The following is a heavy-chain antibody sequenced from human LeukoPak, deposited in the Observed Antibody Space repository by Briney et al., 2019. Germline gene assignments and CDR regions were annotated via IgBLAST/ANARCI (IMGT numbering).Heavy chain of an antibody. CDR3: AREGLRSIAARRGTRDYMDV. CDR1: GYTFTGHY. V-gene: IGHV1-2*02. J-gene: IGHJ6*03. CDR2: INPKNAAT. D-gene: IGHD6-6*01. Sequence: ASVKVSCKASGYTFTGHYIHWVRQVPGQGLEWMGWINPKNAATNYAQKFQGRVTMTTDTSTSTVYMEVRSLRSDDTAVYYCAREGLRSIAARRGTRDYMDVWGKGTTVIVSS.